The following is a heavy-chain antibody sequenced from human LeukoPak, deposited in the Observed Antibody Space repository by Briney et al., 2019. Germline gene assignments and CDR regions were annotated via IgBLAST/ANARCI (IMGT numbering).Heavy chain of an antibody. D-gene: IGHD3-22*01. CDR2: INPNSGGT. CDR1: GYTFTGYY. V-gene: IGHV1-2*02. J-gene: IGHJ4*02. Sequence: ASVKVSCKASGYTFTGYYMHWVRQAPGQGLEWMGWINPNSGGTNYAQKFQGRVTMTRGTSISTAYMELSRLRSDDTAVYYCARDGWYYDSSGYSNYWGQGTLVTVSS. CDR3: ARDGWYYDSSGYSNY.